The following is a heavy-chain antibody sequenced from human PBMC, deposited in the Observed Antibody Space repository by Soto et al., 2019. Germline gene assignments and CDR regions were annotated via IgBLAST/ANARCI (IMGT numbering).Heavy chain of an antibody. CDR1: GYTFSDYA. CDR3: ATPTPLRGAMITNINFDF. Sequence: ASVKVSCKASGYTFSDYAITWGRQAPGQGLEWMGWISAYSGNTKYAQKLQGRVTITTDTSTNTAYMELRSLESDDTAVYYCATPTPLRGAMITNINFDFWGQGTPVT. D-gene: IGHD3-10*01. J-gene: IGHJ4*02. V-gene: IGHV1-18*04. CDR2: ISAYSGNT.